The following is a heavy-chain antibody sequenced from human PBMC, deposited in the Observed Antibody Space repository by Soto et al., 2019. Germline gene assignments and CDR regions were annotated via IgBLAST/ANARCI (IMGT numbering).Heavy chain of an antibody. J-gene: IGHJ5*02. CDR1: GGSFSGYY. CDR2: INHSGST. CDR3: ARRVLRYFDWLSRPGGWFDP. V-gene: IGHV4-34*01. Sequence: SETLSLTCAVYGGSFSGYYWSWIRQPPGKGLEWIGVINHSGSTNYNPSLKSRVTISVDTSKNQFSLKLSSVTAADTAVYYCARRVLRYFDWLSRPGGWFDPWGQGTLVTVSS. D-gene: IGHD3-9*01.